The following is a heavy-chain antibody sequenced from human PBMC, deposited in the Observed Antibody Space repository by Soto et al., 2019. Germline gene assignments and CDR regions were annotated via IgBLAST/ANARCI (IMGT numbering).Heavy chain of an antibody. CDR2: VSASGATT. J-gene: IGHJ4*02. Sequence: QVQLVESGGGLVKPGGSLRLSCAASGFTFSDYHLSWIRQAPGKGLEWVSYVSASGATTYYADSVKGRFTVSRDNAKNSLYLQMNSLRAEDTAVYYCARDPGMDSSGWFYSDYWGQGNLVTVSS. D-gene: IGHD6-19*01. CDR3: ARDPGMDSSGWFYSDY. V-gene: IGHV3-11*01. CDR1: GFTFSDYH.